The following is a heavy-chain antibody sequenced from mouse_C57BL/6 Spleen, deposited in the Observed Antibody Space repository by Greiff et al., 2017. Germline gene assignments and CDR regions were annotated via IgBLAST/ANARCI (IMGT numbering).Heavy chain of an antibody. V-gene: IGHV1-52*01. CDR1: GYTFTSYW. Sequence: VQLQQPGAELVRPGSSVKLSCKASGYTFTSYWMHWVKQRPIQGLEWIGNIDPSDSETHYNQKFKDKATLTVDKSSSTAYMQLSSLTSEDSAVYYCARWRDYYGSSLDYWGQGTTLTVSS. J-gene: IGHJ2*01. CDR2: IDPSDSET. D-gene: IGHD1-1*01. CDR3: ARWRDYYGSSLDY.